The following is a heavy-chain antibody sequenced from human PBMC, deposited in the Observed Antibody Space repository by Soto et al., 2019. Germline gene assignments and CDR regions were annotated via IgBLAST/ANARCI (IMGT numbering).Heavy chain of an antibody. V-gene: IGHV1-18*01. CDR3: ARVVPLCSSTGCYADY. Sequence: ASVKVSCKASGYTFTSYGISWVRQAPGQGLEWMGWISAYNGNTNYAQKLQGRVTMTTDTSTSTAYMELRSLRSDDTAVYYCARVVPLCSSTGCYADYWGQGTLVTVSS. D-gene: IGHD2-2*01. CDR2: ISAYNGNT. J-gene: IGHJ4*02. CDR1: GYTFTSYG.